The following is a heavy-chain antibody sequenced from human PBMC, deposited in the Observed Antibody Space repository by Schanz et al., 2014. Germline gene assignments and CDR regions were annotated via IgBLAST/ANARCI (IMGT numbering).Heavy chain of an antibody. CDR2: ISSGGNP. J-gene: IGHJ4*02. Sequence: VQLVESGGGLVQPGGSLRLSCAASGFTFSSYAMSWVRQAPGKGLEWVSSISSGGNPYYANSVKGRFGISRDNSENTLYLQMSSLRVEDTAVYYCAKDPRGDKNDRAYYFDYCGQGTLVSVSS. CDR1: GFTFSSYA. CDR3: AKDPRGDKNDRAYYFDY. V-gene: IGHV3-23*04. D-gene: IGHD3-10*01.